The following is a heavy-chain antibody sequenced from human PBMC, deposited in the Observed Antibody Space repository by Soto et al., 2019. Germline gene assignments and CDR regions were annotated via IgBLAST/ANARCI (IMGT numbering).Heavy chain of an antibody. D-gene: IGHD3-16*01. V-gene: IGHV1-2*06. CDR1: GYTFIGYY. J-gene: IGHJ4*02. Sequence: ASVKVSCKASGYTFIGYYIHWVRQAPGQGLEWMGRINPNSGEVTYGETFQGRVTMTRDTSNNTAYMELSRLRSDDTAVYYCARDPRRLWYFEYWGQGTLVAVSS. CDR3: ARDPRRLWYFEY. CDR2: INPNSGEV.